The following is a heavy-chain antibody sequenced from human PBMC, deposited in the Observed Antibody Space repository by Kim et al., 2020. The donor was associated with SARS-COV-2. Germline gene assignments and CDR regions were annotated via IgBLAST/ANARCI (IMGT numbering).Heavy chain of an antibody. D-gene: IGHD3-16*02. CDR3: ARLVGLRLGELSDYFDY. CDR1: GGSISSYY. CDR2: IYYSGST. V-gene: IGHV4-59*08. Sequence: SETLSLTCTVSGGSISSYYWSWIRQPPGKGLEWIGYIYYSGSTNYNPSLKSRVTISVDTSKNQFSLKLSSVTAADTAVYYCARLVGLRLGELSDYFDYWG. J-gene: IGHJ4*01.